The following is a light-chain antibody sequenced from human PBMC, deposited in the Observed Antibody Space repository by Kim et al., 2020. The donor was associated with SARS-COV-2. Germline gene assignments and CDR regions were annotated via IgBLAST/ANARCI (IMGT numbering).Light chain of an antibody. V-gene: IGLV3-19*01. J-gene: IGLJ2*01. Sequence: VALGQTVRIKCQGDSLRSYYATWYQQKPGQAPILVIYGKNNRPSGIPDRFAGSSSGNTASLTITGTQAGDEADYYCNSRDSNDNVVFGGGTKLTVL. CDR3: NSRDSNDNVV. CDR2: GKN. CDR1: SLRSYY.